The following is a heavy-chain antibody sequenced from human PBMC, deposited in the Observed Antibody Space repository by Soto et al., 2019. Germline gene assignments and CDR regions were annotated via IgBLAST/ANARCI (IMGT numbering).Heavy chain of an antibody. J-gene: IGHJ6*02. D-gene: IGHD3-10*01. V-gene: IGHV1-18*01. CDR1: GYTFTSYG. Sequence: ASLKVSCKASGYTFTSYGISWVRQAPGQGVEWMGWISAYNGNTNYAQKLQGRVTMTTDTSTSTAYLELRSLRSDDTAVYYCAREPFPGGGMDVWGQGTTVTVSS. CDR3: AREPFPGGGMDV. CDR2: ISAYNGNT.